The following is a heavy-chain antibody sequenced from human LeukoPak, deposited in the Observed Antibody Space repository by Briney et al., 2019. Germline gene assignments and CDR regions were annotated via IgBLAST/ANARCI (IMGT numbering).Heavy chain of an antibody. CDR3: ALGGAVTNPGDY. D-gene: IGHD4-17*01. J-gene: IGHJ4*02. CDR1: GFTFSSYG. V-gene: IGHV3-23*01. Sequence: GGSLRLSCAASGFTFSSYGMSWVRQAPGKGLEWVSGISGSGGTTDYADSVKGRFTISRDNSKNTLYLQMNSLRAEDTAVYYCALGGAVTNPGDYWGQGTLVTVSS. CDR2: ISGSGGTT.